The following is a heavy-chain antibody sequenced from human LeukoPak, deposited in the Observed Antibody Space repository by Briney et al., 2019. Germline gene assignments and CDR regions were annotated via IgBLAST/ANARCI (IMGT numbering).Heavy chain of an antibody. D-gene: IGHD3-16*01. J-gene: IGHJ4*02. V-gene: IGHV3-23*01. CDR2: IGAGGGYT. CDR3: ARETRGEIDS. Sequence: GRSLRLSCAASGFTFSSHGMHWVRQAPGRGLEWVSTIGAGGGYTNYADSVKGRFSISRDNSKNTLYLQMNSLRAEDTAVYYCARETRGEIDSWGQGTLVTVSS. CDR1: GFTFSSHG.